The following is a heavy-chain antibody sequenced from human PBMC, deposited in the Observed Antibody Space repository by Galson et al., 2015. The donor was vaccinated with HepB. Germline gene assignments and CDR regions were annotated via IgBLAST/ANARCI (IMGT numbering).Heavy chain of an antibody. Sequence: SVKVSCKASGYTFTSYYMHWVRQAPGQGLEWMGIINPSGGSTSYAQKLQGRVTMTRDTSTSTVYMELSSLRSEDTAVYYCAILLDRIAAAVPGDYWGQGTLVTVSS. V-gene: IGHV1-46*04. CDR2: INPSGGST. CDR1: GYTFTSYY. CDR3: AILLDRIAAAVPGDY. J-gene: IGHJ4*02. D-gene: IGHD6-13*01.